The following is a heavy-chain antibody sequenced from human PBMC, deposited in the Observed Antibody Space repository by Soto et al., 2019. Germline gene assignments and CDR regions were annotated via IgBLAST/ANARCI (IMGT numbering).Heavy chain of an antibody. CDR3: EANVPTVTYYYYYGMDV. CDR2: IVVGSGNT. Sequence: SVKVSCKASGFTFTSSAVQWVRQARGQRLDWIGWIVVGSGNTDYAQKFQERVTITRDMSTSTAYMELSSLRSEDKAVYYCEANVPTVTYYYYYGMDVWGQGTTVTVSS. J-gene: IGHJ6*02. CDR1: GFTFTSSA. V-gene: IGHV1-58*01. D-gene: IGHD4-17*01.